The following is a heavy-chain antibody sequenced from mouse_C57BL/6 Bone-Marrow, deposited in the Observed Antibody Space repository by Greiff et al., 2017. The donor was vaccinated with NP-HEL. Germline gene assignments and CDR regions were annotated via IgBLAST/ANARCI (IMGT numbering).Heavy chain of an antibody. CDR1: GYTFTGYW. V-gene: IGHV1-9*01. CDR2: ILPGSGST. J-gene: IGHJ3*01. D-gene: IGHD1-1*01. CDR3: ARNPTSNYDGSTLFAY. Sequence: QVQLKQSGAELMKPGASVKLSCKATGYTFTGYWIEWVKQRPGHGLEWIGEILPGSGSTNYNEKFKGKATFTADTSSNTAYMQLSSLTTKDSAIYYCARNPTSNYDGSTLFAYWGQGTLVTVSA.